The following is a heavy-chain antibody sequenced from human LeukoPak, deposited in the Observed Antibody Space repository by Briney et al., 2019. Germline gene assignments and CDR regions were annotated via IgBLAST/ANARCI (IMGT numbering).Heavy chain of an antibody. CDR2: ICWYGGST. D-gene: IGHD2-15*01. Sequence: GGALRLSCAASGFTIDDYAMHWVRQAPGKGLEWVALICWYGGSTYYADFLKGRFTISRDNSKNSLYLQMNSLRAEDTALYYCAKYIERGYCSGGSCPGMDVWGKGTTVTVSS. V-gene: IGHV3-43D*03. J-gene: IGHJ6*04. CDR3: AKYIERGYCSGGSCPGMDV. CDR1: GFTIDDYA.